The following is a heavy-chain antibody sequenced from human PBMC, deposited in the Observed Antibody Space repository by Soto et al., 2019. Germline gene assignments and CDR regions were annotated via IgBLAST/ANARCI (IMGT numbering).Heavy chain of an antibody. Sequence: QVQLVQSGAEVKKPGASVKVSCKASGYTFTSYGISWVRQAPGQGLEWMGWISAYNGNTNYAQKLQGRVTMTTDTSTSTAYMELRSLRSDATAVYYCARCGQHIVVVTAIEKTACWFDPWGQGTLVTVSS. J-gene: IGHJ5*02. D-gene: IGHD2-21*02. CDR3: ARCGQHIVVVTAIEKTACWFDP. V-gene: IGHV1-18*01. CDR1: GYTFTSYG. CDR2: ISAYNGNT.